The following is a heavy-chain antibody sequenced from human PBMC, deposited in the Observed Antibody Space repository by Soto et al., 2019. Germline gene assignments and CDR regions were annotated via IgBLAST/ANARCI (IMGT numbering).Heavy chain of an antibody. V-gene: IGHV3-30-3*01. Sequence: HPGGSLRLSCAASGFTFSSYAMHWVRQAPGKGLEWVAVISYDGSNKYYADSVKGRFTISRDNSKNTLYLQMNSLRAEDTAVYYCARDGVATILWIYYYGMDVWGQGTTVTVSS. D-gene: IGHD5-12*01. CDR1: GFTFSSYA. J-gene: IGHJ6*02. CDR3: ARDGVATILWIYYYGMDV. CDR2: ISYDGSNK.